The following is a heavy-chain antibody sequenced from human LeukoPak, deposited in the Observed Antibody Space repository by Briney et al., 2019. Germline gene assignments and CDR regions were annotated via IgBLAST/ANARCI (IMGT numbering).Heavy chain of an antibody. CDR3: AKGGPTGSNYFDF. CDR2: IYGAGDT. Sequence: PGGSLRLSCAASGFTVSGTYMSWVRQAPGKGLEWVSVIYGAGDTFSADSVKGRFTVSRDNSKTTLYLQMNSLRADDTAVYYCAKGGPTGSNYFDFWGQGTLVTVSS. D-gene: IGHD1-26*01. J-gene: IGHJ4*02. V-gene: IGHV3-53*01. CDR1: GFTVSGTY.